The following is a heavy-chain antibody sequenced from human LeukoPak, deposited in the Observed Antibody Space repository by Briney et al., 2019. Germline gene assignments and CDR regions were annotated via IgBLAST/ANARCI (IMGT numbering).Heavy chain of an antibody. J-gene: IGHJ4*02. CDR2: INPSAAST. CDR1: GYTFTSYY. D-gene: IGHD6-19*01. Sequence: GASVKVSCKASGYTFTSYYMHWVRQAPGQGLEWMGIINPSAASTSYAQKFQGRVTMTRDTSTSTVYMELSSLRSEDTAVYYCARSYSAVAGTLDYWGQGTLVTVSS. CDR3: ARSYSAVAGTLDY. V-gene: IGHV1-46*01.